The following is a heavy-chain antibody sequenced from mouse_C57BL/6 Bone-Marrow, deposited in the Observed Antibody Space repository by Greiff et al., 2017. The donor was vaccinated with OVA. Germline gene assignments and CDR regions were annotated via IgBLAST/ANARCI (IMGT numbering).Heavy chain of an antibody. CDR3: ASPTGTVFAY. J-gene: IGHJ3*01. CDR1: GYTFTSYW. D-gene: IGHD4-1*02. CDR2: IHPNSGST. Sequence: QVHVKQPGAELVKPGASVKLSCKASGYTFTSYWMHWVKQRPGQGLEWIGMIHPNSGSTNYNEKFKSKATLTVDKSSSTAYMQLSSLTSEDSAVYYCASPTGTVFAYWGQGTLVTVSA. V-gene: IGHV1-64*01.